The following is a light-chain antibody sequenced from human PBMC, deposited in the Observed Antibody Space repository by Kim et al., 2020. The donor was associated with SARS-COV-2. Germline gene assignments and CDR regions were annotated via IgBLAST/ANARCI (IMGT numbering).Light chain of an antibody. J-gene: IGKJ2*01. CDR2: GAS. V-gene: IGKV3-15*01. CDR1: QSVSNN. Sequence: VSPGETATLSCKTSQSVSNNLAWYQQKPGQAPSLLIYGASTRATGIPARFSGSGSGTEFTLTISSLQSEDFAFYDCQQYNNWPPHTFGQGTKLEIK. CDR3: QQYNNWPPHT.